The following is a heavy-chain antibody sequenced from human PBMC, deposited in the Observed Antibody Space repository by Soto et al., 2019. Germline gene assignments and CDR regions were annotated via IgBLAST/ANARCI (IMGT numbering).Heavy chain of an antibody. CDR1: GYTFTSYA. CDR3: AGGGLDFGVVISYYYYMDV. D-gene: IGHD3-3*01. CDR2: INAGNGNT. Sequence: QVQLVQSGAEVKKPGASVKVSCKASGYTFTSYAMHWVRQAPGQRLEWMGWINAGNGNTKYSQKFQGRVTITRDTSASTAYMELSSLRSEDTAVYYCAGGGLDFGVVISYYYYMDVWGKGTTVTVSS. J-gene: IGHJ6*03. V-gene: IGHV1-3*01.